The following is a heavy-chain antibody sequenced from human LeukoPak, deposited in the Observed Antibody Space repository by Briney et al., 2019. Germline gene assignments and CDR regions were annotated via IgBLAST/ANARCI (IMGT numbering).Heavy chain of an antibody. CDR3: AKKAGGSGYPYCFDY. V-gene: IGHV3-23*01. J-gene: IGHJ4*02. CDR2: ISGGGGST. CDR1: EFTFSNYV. Sequence: PGGSLRLSCAASEFTFSNYVMSWVRQAPEMGLEWVSVISGGGGSTYYADSVKGRFTISRDNSKNTLYLQMNSLRAEDTAIYYCAKKAGGSGYPYCFDYWGQGTLVTVSS. D-gene: IGHD3-22*01.